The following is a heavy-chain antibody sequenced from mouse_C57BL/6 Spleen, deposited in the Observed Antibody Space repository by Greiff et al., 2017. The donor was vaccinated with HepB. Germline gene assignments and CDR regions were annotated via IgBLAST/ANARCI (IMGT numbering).Heavy chain of an antibody. J-gene: IGHJ4*01. CDR1: GYTFTDYY. Sequence: EVQLQQSGPELVKPGASVKISCKASGYTFTDYYMYWVKQSHGKSLEWIGDINPNNGGTSYNQKFKGKATLTVDKSSSTAYMELRSLTSEDSAVYYCTRRNWGGAMDYWGQGTSVTVS. CDR2: INPNNGGT. V-gene: IGHV1-26*01. CDR3: TRRNWGGAMDY. D-gene: IGHD4-1*01.